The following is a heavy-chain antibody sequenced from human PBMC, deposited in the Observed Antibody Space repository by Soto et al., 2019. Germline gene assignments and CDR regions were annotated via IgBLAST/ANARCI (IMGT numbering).Heavy chain of an antibody. Sequence: GGSLRLSCAASGFTFSSYAMHWVRQAPGKGLEWVAVISYDGSNKYYADSVKGRFTISRDNSKNTLYLQMNSLRAEDTAVYYCARGICGGDCYSAEYFQHWGQGTLVTVSS. CDR1: GFTFSSYA. V-gene: IGHV3-30-3*01. CDR3: ARGICGGDCYSAEYFQH. D-gene: IGHD2-21*02. CDR2: ISYDGSNK. J-gene: IGHJ1*01.